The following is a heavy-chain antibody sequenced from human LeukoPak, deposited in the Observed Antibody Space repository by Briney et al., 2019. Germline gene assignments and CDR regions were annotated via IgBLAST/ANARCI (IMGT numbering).Heavy chain of an antibody. D-gene: IGHD6-19*01. V-gene: IGHV3-30*03. Sequence: SGGSLGLSRAASGFTFSSYGMHWVRQAPGKGLEWVAVISYDGSNKYYADSVKGRFTISRDNSKSTLYLQMNSLRAEDTAVYYCATSGIAVADLDYWGQGTLVTVSS. CDR1: GFTFSSYG. J-gene: IGHJ4*02. CDR3: ATSGIAVADLDY. CDR2: ISYDGSNK.